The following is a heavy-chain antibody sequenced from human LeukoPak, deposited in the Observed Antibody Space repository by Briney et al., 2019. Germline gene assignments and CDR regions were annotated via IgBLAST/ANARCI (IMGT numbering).Heavy chain of an antibody. Sequence: GGSLRLSCAASGFTFNSYWMHWVRQAPGKGLVWVSRINSDGSSTSYADSVKGRFTISRDNAKNTLYLQMNSLRAEDAAVYHCASGGLRSFSVDYWGQGALVTVSS. V-gene: IGHV3-74*01. J-gene: IGHJ4*02. CDR1: GFTFNSYW. CDR3: ASGGLRSFSVDY. D-gene: IGHD3-16*01. CDR2: INSDGSST.